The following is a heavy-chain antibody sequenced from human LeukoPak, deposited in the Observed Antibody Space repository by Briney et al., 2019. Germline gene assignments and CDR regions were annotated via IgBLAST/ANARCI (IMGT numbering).Heavy chain of an antibody. CDR2: IIPILGIA. V-gene: IGHV1-69*04. J-gene: IGHJ4*02. D-gene: IGHD7-27*01. CDR3: ARGLGISDYFDY. Sequence: ASVKVSCKASGGTFSSYAISWVRQAPGQGLEWMGRIIPILGIANYAQKFQGRVTITADKSTSTAYMELSSLRPEDTAVYYCARGLGISDYFDYWGQGTLVTVSS. CDR1: GGTFSSYA.